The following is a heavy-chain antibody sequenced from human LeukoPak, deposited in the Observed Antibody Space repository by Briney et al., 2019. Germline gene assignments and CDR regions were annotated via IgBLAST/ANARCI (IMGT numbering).Heavy chain of an antibody. CDR1: GFTFISYA. V-gene: IGHV3-30*04. CDR3: ARDQLLWFGESHGFDY. D-gene: IGHD3-10*01. J-gene: IGHJ4*02. Sequence: GSLLLSCAASGFTFISYAMHWVRQAPAKGLEWVAVISSDGSNKYYADSMKGRFTISRDNSKNTLYLQMNSLRAEDTAVYYCARDQLLWFGESHGFDYWGQGSLVTVSS. CDR2: ISSDGSNK.